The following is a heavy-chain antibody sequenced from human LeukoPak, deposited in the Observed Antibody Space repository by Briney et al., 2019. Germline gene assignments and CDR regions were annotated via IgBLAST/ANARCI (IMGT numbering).Heavy chain of an antibody. CDR1: GGSFSGYY. J-gene: IGHJ4*02. CDR3: ARGLGRYNWNGPADY. CDR2: INHSGST. Sequence: SETLSLTCAVYGGSFSGYYWSWIRQPPGKGLEWIGEINHSGSTNYNPSLKSRVTISVDTSENQFSLKLSSVTAADTAVYYCARGLGRYNWNGPADYWGQGTLVTVSS. D-gene: IGHD1-20*01. V-gene: IGHV4-34*01.